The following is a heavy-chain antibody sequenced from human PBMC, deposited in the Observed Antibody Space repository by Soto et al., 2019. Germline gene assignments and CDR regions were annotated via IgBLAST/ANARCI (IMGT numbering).Heavy chain of an antibody. J-gene: IGHJ5*02. CDR2: ISSNSAYI. CDR1: GFTFRSFT. Sequence: PGGSLRLSCAASGFTFRSFTMNWVRQAPGKGLEWVSTISSNSAYIYYTDALRGRFTIYRDNDKNSLHLQMNSLRAEDTAVYYCTRDASRDSSARGWFDPWGPGNLVTVSS. V-gene: IGHV3-21*01. CDR3: TRDASRDSSARGWFDP. D-gene: IGHD6-13*01.